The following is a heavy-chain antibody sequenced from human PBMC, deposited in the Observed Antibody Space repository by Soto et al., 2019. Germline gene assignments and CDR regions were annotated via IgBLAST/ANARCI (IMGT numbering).Heavy chain of an antibody. Sequence: SETLSLTCTVSGGSISSYNWNWIRQPPGKGLEWLGYIYYSGSTNYNPSLKSRVTISLDTSKNQFSLNLSSVTAADTAVYYCARLTGGYWYFDYWGRGTLVTVSS. CDR2: IYYSGST. V-gene: IGHV4-59*01. D-gene: IGHD2-15*01. J-gene: IGHJ4*02. CDR3: ARLTGGYWYFDY. CDR1: GGSISSYN.